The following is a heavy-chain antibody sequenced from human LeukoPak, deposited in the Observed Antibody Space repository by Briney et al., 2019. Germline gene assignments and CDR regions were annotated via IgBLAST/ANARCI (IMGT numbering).Heavy chain of an antibody. D-gene: IGHD3/OR15-3a*01. CDR2: IIPIFGTA. V-gene: IGHV1-69*05. CDR1: GGTFSSYA. CDR3: ARGHWTIGHRYYMDV. J-gene: IGHJ6*03. Sequence: SVKVSCKASGGTFSSYAISWVRQAPGQGLEWMGGIIPIFGTANYAQKFQGRVTITTDESTSTAYMELSSLRSEDTAVYYCARGHWTIGHRYYMDVWGKGTTVTVSS.